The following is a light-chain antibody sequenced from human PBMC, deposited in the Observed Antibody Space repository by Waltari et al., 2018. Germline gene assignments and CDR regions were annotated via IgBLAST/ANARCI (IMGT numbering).Light chain of an antibody. J-gene: IGLJ2*01. V-gene: IGLV2-14*03. CDR2: DAI. CDR1: SSDVGGYNY. CDR3: GSFISSTTGI. Sequence: QSALTQPDSVSGSPGQSITISCTGTSSDVGGYNYVSWYQQYPGKAPKVIIYDAINRPSGVSKRFSGSKSGNSASLTISGLQADDEADYYCGSFISSTTGIFGGGTRLTVL.